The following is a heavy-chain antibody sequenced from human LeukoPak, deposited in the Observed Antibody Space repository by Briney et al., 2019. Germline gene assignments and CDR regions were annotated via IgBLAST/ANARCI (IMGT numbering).Heavy chain of an antibody. CDR1: GGSISSYY. V-gene: IGHV4-59*01. CDR3: ARGHCSSTSCLGMDV. D-gene: IGHD2-2*01. Sequence: SETLSLTCTVSGGSISSYYWSWIRQPPGKGLEWIGYIYYSGSTNYNPSLKSRVTISVDTSKNQFSLKLSSVTAADTAVYYCARGHCSSTSCLGMDVWGKGTTVTVPS. CDR2: IYYSGST. J-gene: IGHJ6*04.